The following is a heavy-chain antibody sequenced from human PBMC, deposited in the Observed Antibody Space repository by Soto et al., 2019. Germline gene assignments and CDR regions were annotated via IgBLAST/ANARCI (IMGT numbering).Heavy chain of an antibody. CDR3: AKIPDSSIGRQI. V-gene: IGHV3-30-3*02. CDR1: GFTFSTYA. J-gene: IGHJ3*02. D-gene: IGHD2-21*01. Sequence: QVQLVESGGGVVQPGRSLRLSCAASGFTFSTYAMHWVRQAPGKGLECVAIISYDGGSKYYADAVKGRFTISRENSKNTVYLQMNSLRAEDTAVYYCAKIPDSSIGRQIWGQGTMVTVSS. CDR2: ISYDGGSK.